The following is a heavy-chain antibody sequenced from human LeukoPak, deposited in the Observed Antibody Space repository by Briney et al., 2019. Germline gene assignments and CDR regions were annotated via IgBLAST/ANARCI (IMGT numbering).Heavy chain of an antibody. J-gene: IGHJ3*02. CDR1: GGSFSGYY. CDR2: INHSGST. D-gene: IGHD6-6*01. V-gene: IGHV4-34*01. Sequence: SETLSLTCAVYGGSFSGYYWSWIRQPPGKGLEWIGEINHSGSTNYNPSLKSRVTISVDTSKNQFSLKLSSVTAADTAVYYCARARSSLNGLNAFDIWGQGTMVTVSS. CDR3: ARARSSLNGLNAFDI.